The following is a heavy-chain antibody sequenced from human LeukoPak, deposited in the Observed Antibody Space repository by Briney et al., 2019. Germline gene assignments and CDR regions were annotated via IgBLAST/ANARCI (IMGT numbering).Heavy chain of an antibody. CDR3: ARGRGSWYGVYFDY. J-gene: IGHJ4*02. CDR1: GFTFSSFA. CDR2: IKSKTDGGTT. Sequence: PGGSLRLSCAASGFTFSSFAMSWVRQAPGKGLEWVGRIKSKTDGGTTDYAAPVKGRFTISRDDSKNTLYLQMNSLRTEDTAVYYCARGRGSWYGVYFDYWGQGTLVTVSS. D-gene: IGHD6-13*01. V-gene: IGHV3-15*01.